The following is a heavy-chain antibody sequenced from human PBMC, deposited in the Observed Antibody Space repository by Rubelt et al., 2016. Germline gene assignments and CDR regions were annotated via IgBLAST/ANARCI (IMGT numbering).Heavy chain of an antibody. CDR2: INHNSGGT. D-gene: IGHD3-16*01. CDR1: GYTFTGYY. V-gene: IGHV1-2*02. J-gene: IGHJ4*02. Sequence: QVQLVQSGAEVKKPGASVKVSCKASGYTFTGYYMHWVRQATGQGLEWMGWINHNSGGTNYAEKFQGRVTMTRDTSISTAYLEVSTLRSDVTAVDYCARATQLVGEYYFDYWGQGTLVTVSS. CDR3: ARATQLVGEYYFDY.